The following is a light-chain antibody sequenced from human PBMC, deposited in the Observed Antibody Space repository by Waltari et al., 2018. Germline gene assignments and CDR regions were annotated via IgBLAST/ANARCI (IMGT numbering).Light chain of an antibody. V-gene: IGKV1-27*01. CDR1: QDIASF. CDR3: QKYNVAPFT. Sequence: DNQMSQSPYSLSASVGDRVTITCRASQDIASFLAWFQQKPGEGPKLILDSASALETVVPSRFSVWGSGTEFTLTISSLQPEDVATYYCQKYNVAPFTFGPGTKVDI. J-gene: IGKJ3*01. CDR2: SAS.